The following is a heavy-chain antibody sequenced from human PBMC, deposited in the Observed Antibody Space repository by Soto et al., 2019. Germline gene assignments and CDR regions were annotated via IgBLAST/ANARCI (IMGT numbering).Heavy chain of an antibody. V-gene: IGHV4-39*01. CDR1: GGSISSSSYY. CDR2: IYYSGST. CDR3: AKHTGYYDMLTGYTTYYFDT. D-gene: IGHD3-9*01. Sequence: ETLSLTCTVSGGSISSSSYYWGWIRQPPGKGLEWIGSIYYSGSTYYNPSLKSRLTISLDTPKNQFSLKLSSVTAADTAVYYCAKHTGYYDMLTGYTTYYFDTWGQGILVTVSS. J-gene: IGHJ4*02.